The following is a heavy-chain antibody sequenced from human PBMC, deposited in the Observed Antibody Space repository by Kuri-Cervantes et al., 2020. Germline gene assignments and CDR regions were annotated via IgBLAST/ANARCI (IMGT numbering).Heavy chain of an antibody. Sequence: GGSLRLSCAASGFTFSSYTFYWVRQTPGKGLEWLSYISSSGSTIYYADSVKGRFTISRDNSKNTLYLQMNSLRAEDTAVYYCARDSGASGSCRYEYWGQGTLVTVSS. J-gene: IGHJ4*02. CDR3: ARDSGASGSCRYEY. V-gene: IGHV3-48*01. CDR1: GFTFSSYT. D-gene: IGHD3-16*02. CDR2: ISSSGSTI.